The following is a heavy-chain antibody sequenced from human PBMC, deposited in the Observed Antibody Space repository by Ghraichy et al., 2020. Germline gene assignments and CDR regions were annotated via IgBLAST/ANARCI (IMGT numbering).Heavy chain of an antibody. CDR3: ARLADGDYFDH. D-gene: IGHD4-17*01. J-gene: IGHJ4*02. CDR1: GGSIAENY. V-gene: IGHV4-59*08. CDR2: IYDNGRT. Sequence: TLSLTCTVSGGSIAENYWSWIRQPPGKGLEWIGYIYDNGRTDYNPSLKSRVTISVDASRNQISLKLTSVTAPDTAFYYCARLADGDYFDHWGQGTLVTVSS.